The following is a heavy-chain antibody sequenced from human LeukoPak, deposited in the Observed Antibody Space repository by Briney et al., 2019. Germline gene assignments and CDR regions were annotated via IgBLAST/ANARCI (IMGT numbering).Heavy chain of an antibody. V-gene: IGHV3-21*01. J-gene: IGHJ6*03. CDR3: ARVVGLTGYSSSWYSGYYYYMDV. Sequence: GGSLRLSCVGSGFSFNSYSMNWVRQAPGMGLEWVSSISSSSTYIYYADSLKGRITISRDNAKNSLYLQMDGLRVEDTAVYFCARVVGLTGYSSSWYSGYYYYMDVWGKGTTVTVSS. D-gene: IGHD6-13*01. CDR1: GFSFNSYS. CDR2: ISSSSTYI.